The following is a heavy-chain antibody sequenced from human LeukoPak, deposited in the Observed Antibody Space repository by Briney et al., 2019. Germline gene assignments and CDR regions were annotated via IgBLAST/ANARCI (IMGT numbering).Heavy chain of an antibody. Sequence: ASETLSLTCTVSGGSISSDYWSWIRQPPGKGLEWIGYIYYSGSTNYNPSLKSRVTISVDTSKNQFSLKLSSVTAADTAVYYCARNMIVEDDAFDIWGQGTMVTVSS. J-gene: IGHJ3*02. CDR1: GGSISSDY. D-gene: IGHD3-22*01. CDR3: ARNMIVEDDAFDI. V-gene: IGHV4-59*01. CDR2: IYYSGST.